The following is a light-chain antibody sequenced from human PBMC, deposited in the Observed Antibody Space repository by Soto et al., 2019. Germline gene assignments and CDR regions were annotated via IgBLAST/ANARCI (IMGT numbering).Light chain of an antibody. CDR2: EVS. CDR1: SSDVGGYNY. CDR3: SSYAGSNHNWV. J-gene: IGLJ3*02. Sequence: QSALTQPPSASGSPGQSITISCTGTSSDVGGYNYVSWYQQHPGKAPKLMIYEVSKRPSGVPDRFSGSKSGNTASLTVSGLEAEDDDDYYCSSYAGSNHNWVFGGGTKVTVL. V-gene: IGLV2-8*01.